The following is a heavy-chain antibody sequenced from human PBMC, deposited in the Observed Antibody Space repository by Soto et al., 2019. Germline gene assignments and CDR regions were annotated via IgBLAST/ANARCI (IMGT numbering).Heavy chain of an antibody. CDR2: INQDGSVK. D-gene: IGHD1-1*01. Sequence: RLSCEASGFALSPYWMSWVRQAPGRGLEWVANINQDGSVKHYVDSVRGRFTVSRDNAKNSLFLQMNSLSAEDTAVYFCARLTEAVTTFVYWGQGTPVTVSS. CDR1: GFALSPYW. J-gene: IGHJ4*02. CDR3: ARLTEAVTTFVY. V-gene: IGHV3-7*03.